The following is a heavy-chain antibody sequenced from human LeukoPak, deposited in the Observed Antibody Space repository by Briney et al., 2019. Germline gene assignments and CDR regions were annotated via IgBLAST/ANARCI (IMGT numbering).Heavy chain of an antibody. CDR1: GFTFSSYA. CDR2: VSYDGSNK. CDR3: ARGGYSYGDSAYYYYGVDV. Sequence: GGSLRLSCAASGFTFSSYAMHWVRRAPGKGLEWVAVVSYDGSNKYYADSVKGRFTISRDNSKSTLYLQVNSLRAEDTAVYYCARGGYSYGDSAYYYYGVDVWGQGTTVTVSS. D-gene: IGHD5-18*01. V-gene: IGHV3-30*04. J-gene: IGHJ6*02.